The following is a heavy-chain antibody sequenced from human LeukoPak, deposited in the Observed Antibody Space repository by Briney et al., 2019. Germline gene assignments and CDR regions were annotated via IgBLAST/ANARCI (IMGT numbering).Heavy chain of an antibody. J-gene: IGHJ5*02. V-gene: IGHV4-39*07. CDR1: GGSISSSSYY. CDR3: AKAGYSSGWYWFDP. CDR2: IYYSGSA. D-gene: IGHD6-19*01. Sequence: SETLSLTCTVSGGSISSSSYYWGWIRQPPGKGLEWIGSIYYSGSAYYNPSLKSRVTISVDTSKNQFSLKLSSVTAADTAVYYCAKAGYSSGWYWFDPWGQGTLVTVSS.